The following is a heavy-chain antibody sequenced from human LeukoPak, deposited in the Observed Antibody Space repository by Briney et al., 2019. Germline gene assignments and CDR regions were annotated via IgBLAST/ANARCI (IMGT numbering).Heavy chain of an antibody. CDR1: GGSISSSDYL. CDR3: ARDWLYRSGGTRYSRFYFDY. Sequence: PSETLSLTCTVSGGSISSSDYLWGWIRQPPGKELEWIGSISFSGTTYYNPSLKSRVTISVDTSKNEFSLKLSSVTAADTAVYYCARDWLYRSGGTRYSRFYFDYWGQGTLVTVSS. D-gene: IGHD2-15*01. V-gene: IGHV4-39*07. CDR2: ISFSGTT. J-gene: IGHJ4*02.